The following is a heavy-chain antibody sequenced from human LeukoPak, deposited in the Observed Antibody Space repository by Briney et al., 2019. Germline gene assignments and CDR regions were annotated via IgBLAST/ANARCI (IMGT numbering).Heavy chain of an antibody. D-gene: IGHD6-13*01. V-gene: IGHV4-34*01. Sequence: PSETLSLTCAVYGGSFSGYYWSWIRQPPGKGLEWIGEINHSGSANYNPSLKSRVTISVDTSKNQFSLKLSSVTAADTAVYYCARERAAAARYYMDVWGKGTTVTVSS. CDR2: INHSGSA. CDR1: GGSFSGYY. J-gene: IGHJ6*03. CDR3: ARERAAAARYYMDV.